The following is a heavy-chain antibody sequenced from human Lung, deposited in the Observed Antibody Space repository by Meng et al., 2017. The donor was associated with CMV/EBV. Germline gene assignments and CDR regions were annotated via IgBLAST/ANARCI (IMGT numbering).Heavy chain of an antibody. V-gene: IGHV4-4*02. CDR3: ASFPPPGKQWLVTDY. Sequence: QGQREGSGPGLGQPVGTLSLTCAVSGGSSSSSNWWSWVRQPPGKGLEWIGEIYHSGSTNYNPSLKSRVTISVDKSKNQFSLKLSSVTAADTAVYYCASFPPPGKQWLVTDYWGQGTLVTVSS. CDR1: GGSSSSSNW. J-gene: IGHJ4*02. CDR2: IYHSGST. D-gene: IGHD6-19*01.